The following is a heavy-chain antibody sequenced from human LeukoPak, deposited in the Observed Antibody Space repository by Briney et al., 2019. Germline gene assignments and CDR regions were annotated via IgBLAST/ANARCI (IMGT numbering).Heavy chain of an antibody. J-gene: IGHJ4*02. V-gene: IGHV3-23*01. CDR1: GFTFSTYS. D-gene: IGHD2-2*01. Sequence: GGSLRLSCAASGFTFSTYSMSWVRQAPGKGLEWVSAISGSGGSTYYADSVKGRFTISRDNSKNTLYLQMNSLRAEDTAVYYCANDGGYYSSTSCYLDYWGQGTLVTVSS. CDR3: ANDGGYYSSTSCYLDY. CDR2: ISGSGGST.